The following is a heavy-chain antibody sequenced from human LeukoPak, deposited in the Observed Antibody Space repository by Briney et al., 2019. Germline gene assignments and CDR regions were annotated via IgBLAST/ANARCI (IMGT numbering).Heavy chain of an antibody. V-gene: IGHV3-21*01. CDR3: AELGITMIGGV. Sequence: GGSLRLSCAASEFTFSSYTMNWVRQAPGKGLEWVSSISTSSSYIYYADSVKGRFTISRDNAKNSLYLQMNSLRAEDTAVYYCAELGITMIGGVWGKGTTVTISS. CDR1: EFTFSSYT. CDR2: ISTSSSYI. J-gene: IGHJ6*04. D-gene: IGHD3-10*02.